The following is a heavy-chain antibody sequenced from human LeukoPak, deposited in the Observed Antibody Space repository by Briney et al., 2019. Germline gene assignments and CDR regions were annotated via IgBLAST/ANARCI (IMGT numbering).Heavy chain of an antibody. V-gene: IGHV3-48*01. CDR3: ARGGARSSSYYYYGMDV. D-gene: IGHD6-13*01. Sequence: GGSLRLSCAASGFDFSTYSMHWVRRAPGRGLEWLSYIDSSSSTIYYADSVKGRFTISRDNAKNSLYLQMNSLRAEDTAVFYCARGGARSSSYYYYGMDVWGLGTTVTVSS. CDR2: IDSSSSTI. CDR1: GFDFSTYS. J-gene: IGHJ6*02.